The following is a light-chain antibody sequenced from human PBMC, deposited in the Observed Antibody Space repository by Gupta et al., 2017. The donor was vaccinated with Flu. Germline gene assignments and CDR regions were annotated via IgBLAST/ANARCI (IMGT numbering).Light chain of an antibody. CDR3: QQDDRARKT. J-gene: IGKJ1*01. V-gene: IGKV3-20*01. CDR1: QSVESNY. Sequence: GILSLSPGETATLSCRASQSVESNYVVWYPQTRGQAPRLRIYGASSGATGVPDRFSGSWSGPDFILTISRLEPEDFAVYYCQQDDRARKTFGQGTKVEIK. CDR2: GAS.